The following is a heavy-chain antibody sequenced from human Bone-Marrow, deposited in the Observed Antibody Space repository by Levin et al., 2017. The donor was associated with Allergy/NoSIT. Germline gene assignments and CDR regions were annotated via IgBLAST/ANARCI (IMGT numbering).Heavy chain of an antibody. D-gene: IGHD2-8*02. Sequence: PSETLSLTCSVSGGSVSSDGYFWTWIRQSPGKGLEWIGYVYYSGSTNYNPSLKSRVTMSVDTSKNEFSLRLHSVTAADTAIYYCAGHHCPGAACSALLFDSWGQGTLVTVSS. J-gene: IGHJ4*02. CDR1: GGSVSSDGYF. CDR2: VYYSGST. CDR3: AGHHCPGAACSALLFDS. V-gene: IGHV4-61*08.